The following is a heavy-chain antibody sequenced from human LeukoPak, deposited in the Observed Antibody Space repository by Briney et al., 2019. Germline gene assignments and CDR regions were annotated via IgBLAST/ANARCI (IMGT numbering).Heavy chain of an antibody. V-gene: IGHV1-18*01. Sequence: ASVKVSCKASGYTFTSYGISWVRQAPGQGLEWMGWISAYNGNTHYAQKLQGRVTMTTDTPTSTVYVELRSLRSDDTAVYYCARDLGSSSTSCDYWGQGTLVTVSS. CDR2: ISAYNGNT. J-gene: IGHJ4*02. D-gene: IGHD2-2*01. CDR3: ARDLGSSSTSCDY. CDR1: GYTFTSYG.